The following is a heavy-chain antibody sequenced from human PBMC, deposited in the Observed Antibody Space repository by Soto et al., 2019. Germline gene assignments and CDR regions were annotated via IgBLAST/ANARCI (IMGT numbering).Heavy chain of an antibody. CDR3: ARDKRDLRFLEWSYYFDY. CDR1: GFTFDDYA. D-gene: IGHD3-3*01. Sequence: PGGSLRLSCAASGFTFDDYAMHWVRQAPGKGLEWVSGISWDSGRIIYADSVKGRFIISRDNAKNSLYLQMNSLRAEDTAVYYCARDKRDLRFLEWSYYFDYWGQGTLVTVSS. V-gene: IGHV3-9*01. J-gene: IGHJ4*02. CDR2: ISWDSGRI.